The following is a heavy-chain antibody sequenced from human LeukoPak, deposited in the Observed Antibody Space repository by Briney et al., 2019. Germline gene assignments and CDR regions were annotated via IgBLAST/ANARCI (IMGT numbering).Heavy chain of an antibody. Sequence: GGSLRLSCAASGFTFSSYGMHWVRQAPGRGLEWVAVISYDGSNKYYADSVKGRFTISRDNSKNTLYLQMNSLRAEDTAVYYCAKGYYGSGSYVLMDVWGKGTTVTVPS. CDR3: AKGYYGSGSYVLMDV. V-gene: IGHV3-30*18. D-gene: IGHD3-10*01. CDR2: ISYDGSNK. CDR1: GFTFSSYG. J-gene: IGHJ6*04.